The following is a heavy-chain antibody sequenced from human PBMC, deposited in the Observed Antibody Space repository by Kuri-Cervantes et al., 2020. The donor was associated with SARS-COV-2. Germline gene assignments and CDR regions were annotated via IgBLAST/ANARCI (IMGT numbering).Heavy chain of an antibody. CDR1: GFTFSSYG. CDR3: ARTGIAAAGSRFYYYYFYIDV. J-gene: IGHJ6*03. V-gene: IGHV3-33*01. CDR2: IWYDGSNK. Sequence: GGSLRLSCAASGFTFSSYGMHWVRQAPGKGLEWVAVIWYDGSNKYYADSVKGRFTISRDNSKNTMYLQMNSLRAEDTAVYFCARTGIAAAGSRFYYYYFYIDVWGKGTAVTVSS. D-gene: IGHD6-13*01.